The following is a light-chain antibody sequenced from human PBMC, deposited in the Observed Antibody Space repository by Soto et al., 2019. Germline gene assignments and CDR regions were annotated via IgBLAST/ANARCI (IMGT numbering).Light chain of an antibody. Sequence: QSALTQAASVSGSPGQSITISCTGTSGDIGTYHYVSWFQQHPGKAPKLIIHEVSHRPSGVSTRFSGSKSGTTASLTISGLQAEDEADYYCSSYRKSNTFVFGTGTKVTVL. V-gene: IGLV2-14*01. CDR2: EVS. CDR3: SSYRKSNTFV. CDR1: SGDIGTYHY. J-gene: IGLJ1*01.